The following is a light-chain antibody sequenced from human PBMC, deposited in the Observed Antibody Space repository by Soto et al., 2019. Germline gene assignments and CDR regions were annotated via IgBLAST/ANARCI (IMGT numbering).Light chain of an antibody. CDR2: DVS. J-gene: IGLJ2*01. CDR3: SSYTSSSTPVV. V-gene: IGLV2-14*01. Sequence: QPVLTQPASVSGSPGQSITISCTGTSSDVGGYNYVSWYQQHPGKAPKVMIYDVSNRPSGVSTRFSGSKSGNTASLTISGLQAEDEADYYCSSYTSSSTPVVFGGGTKVTVL. CDR1: SSDVGGYNY.